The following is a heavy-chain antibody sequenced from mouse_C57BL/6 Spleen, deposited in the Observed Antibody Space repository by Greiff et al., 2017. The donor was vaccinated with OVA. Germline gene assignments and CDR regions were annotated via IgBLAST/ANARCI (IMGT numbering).Heavy chain of an antibody. V-gene: IGHV2-9-1*01. Sequence: VQVVESGPGLVAPSQSLSITCTVSGFSLTSYAISWVRQPPGKGLEWLGVIWTGGGTNYNSALKSRLSISKDNSKSQVFLKMNSLQTDDTARYYCAIYDGYYEGFAYWGQGTLVTVSA. D-gene: IGHD2-3*01. CDR2: IWTGGGT. CDR3: AIYDGYYEGFAY. CDR1: GFSLTSYA. J-gene: IGHJ3*01.